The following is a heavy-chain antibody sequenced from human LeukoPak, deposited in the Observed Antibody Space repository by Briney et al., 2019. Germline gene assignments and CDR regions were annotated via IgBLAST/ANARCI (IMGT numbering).Heavy chain of an antibody. CDR2: IIPIFGTA. Sequence: SVKVSCKASGYTFTSYGISRVRQAPGQGLEWMGGIIPIFGTANYAQKFQGRVTITADESTSTAYMELSSLRSEDTAVYYCARDSFTVPLDYWGQGTLVTVSS. CDR1: GYTFTSYG. CDR3: ARDSFTVPLDY. D-gene: IGHD4-11*01. J-gene: IGHJ4*02. V-gene: IGHV1-69*13.